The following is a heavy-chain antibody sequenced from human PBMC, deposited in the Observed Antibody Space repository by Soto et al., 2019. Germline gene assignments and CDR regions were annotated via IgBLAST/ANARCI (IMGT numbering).Heavy chain of an antibody. CDR3: ARDRYCSGGSCYKSWFDP. CDR1: GGSSGSYY. V-gene: IGHV4-59*01. Sequence: SEPLCHPWTVSGGSSGSYYGSWIRQPPGEGLEWIGYIYYSGSTNYNPSLKSRVTISVDTSKNQFSLKLSSVTAADTAVYYCARDRYCSGGSCYKSWFDPCGQGTLVTVSS. J-gene: IGHJ5*02. CDR2: IYYSGST. D-gene: IGHD2-15*01.